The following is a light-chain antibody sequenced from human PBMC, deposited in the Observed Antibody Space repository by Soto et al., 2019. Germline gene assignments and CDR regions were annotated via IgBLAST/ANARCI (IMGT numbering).Light chain of an antibody. Sequence: QSVVTQPPSASGTPGQTVTISCSGSISNIGSNSVSWYQQFPGTAPELLIYNNNRRPSGVPDRVSGSKSGTSASLAISGLQSEDEAAYYCAAWDDSLNGVLFGGGTKVTVL. CDR1: ISNIGSNS. J-gene: IGLJ2*01. CDR2: NNN. CDR3: AAWDDSLNGVL. V-gene: IGLV1-44*01.